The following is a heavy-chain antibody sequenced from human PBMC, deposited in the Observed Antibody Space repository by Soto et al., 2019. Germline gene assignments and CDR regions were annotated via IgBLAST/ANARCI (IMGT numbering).Heavy chain of an antibody. CDR1: GFTFSSYA. J-gene: IGHJ6*03. Sequence: GGSLRLSCAASGFTFSSYAMSWVRQAPGKGLEWVSAISGSGGSTYYADSVKGRFTISRDNSKNTLYLQMNSLRAEDTAVYYCAKDRTYYDFWSGYYISVSYYYYMDVWGKGTTVTVSS. D-gene: IGHD3-3*01. V-gene: IGHV3-23*01. CDR2: ISGSGGST. CDR3: AKDRTYYDFWSGYYISVSYYYYMDV.